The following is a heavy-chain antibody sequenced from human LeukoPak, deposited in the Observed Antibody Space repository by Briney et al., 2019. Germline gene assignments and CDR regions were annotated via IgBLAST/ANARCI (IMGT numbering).Heavy chain of an antibody. J-gene: IGHJ4*02. Sequence: GGSLRLSCAASGFTFSDYYMNRIRQAPGKGLEWVSYISSGGSTINYADSVKGRFTISRDNAKNSLYLQMNSLRAEDTAVYYCARQYNYDSRAFDYWGQGTLVTVSS. CDR2: ISSGGSTI. V-gene: IGHV3-11*01. D-gene: IGHD5-18*01. CDR3: ARQYNYDSRAFDY. CDR1: GFTFSDYY.